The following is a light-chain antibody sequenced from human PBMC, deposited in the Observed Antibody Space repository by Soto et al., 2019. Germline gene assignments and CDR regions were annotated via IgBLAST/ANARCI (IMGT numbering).Light chain of an antibody. Sequence: EIVMTQSPATLSVSPGERATLSCRASQSVSSNLAWYQQKPGQAPRLLIYGASTRATGIPVRFSGSGSGTEFTLTISSLQSEDFAVYYCQQYNNWPPLTFGGGTNVEIK. CDR2: GAS. V-gene: IGKV3-15*01. CDR3: QQYNNWPPLT. CDR1: QSVSSN. J-gene: IGKJ4*01.